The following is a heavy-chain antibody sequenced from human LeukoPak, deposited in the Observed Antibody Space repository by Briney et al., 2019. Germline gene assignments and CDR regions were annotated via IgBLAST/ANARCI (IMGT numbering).Heavy chain of an antibody. CDR2: INSDWSST. Sequence: GGSLRLSCAASGFTFSSYAMSWVRQAPGKGLVWVSRINSDWSSTSYADSVKGRFTISRDNAKNTLYLQMNSLRAEDTAVYYCARDICSGGSCYYDYWGQGTLVTVSS. J-gene: IGHJ4*02. CDR1: GFTFSSYA. D-gene: IGHD2-15*01. V-gene: IGHV3-74*01. CDR3: ARDICSGGSCYYDY.